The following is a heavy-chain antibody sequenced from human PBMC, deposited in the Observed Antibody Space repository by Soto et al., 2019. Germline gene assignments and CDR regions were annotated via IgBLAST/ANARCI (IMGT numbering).Heavy chain of an antibody. Sequence: ASVKVSCKASGGTFSSYAISWVRQAPGQGLEWMGGIIPIFGTANYAQKFQGRVTITADESTSTAYMELSSLRSEDTAVYYCAGCSSSSGPLGAFDIWGQGTMVTVSS. CDR1: GGTFSSYA. J-gene: IGHJ3*02. CDR2: IIPIFGTA. CDR3: AGCSSSSGPLGAFDI. D-gene: IGHD6-6*01. V-gene: IGHV1-69*13.